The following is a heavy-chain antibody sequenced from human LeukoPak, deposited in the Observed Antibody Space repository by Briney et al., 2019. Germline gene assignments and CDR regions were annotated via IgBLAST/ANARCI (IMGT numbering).Heavy chain of an antibody. J-gene: IGHJ4*02. CDR1: GFTFSSYE. V-gene: IGHV3-48*03. D-gene: IGHD2-2*01. Sequence: AGGSLRLSCAASGFTFSSYEMNWVRQAPGKGLEWVSYISSSGSTIYYADSVKGRFTISRDNAKNSLYLQMNSLRAEDTAVYYCARLGSLGIVVVPAEIAVAGLWGQGTLVTVSS. CDR3: ARLGSLGIVVVPAEIAVAGL. CDR2: ISSSGSTI.